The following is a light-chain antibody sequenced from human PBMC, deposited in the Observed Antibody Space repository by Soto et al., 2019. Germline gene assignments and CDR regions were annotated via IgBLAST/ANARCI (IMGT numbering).Light chain of an antibody. J-gene: IGLJ3*02. CDR3: MIWYASSWV. Sequence: QLVLTQPSSHSSSPGASASLTCTLRSGINVGTYRIYWYQQKPGSPPQYLLRYKSDSDKQQGSGVPSRFSGSKDASANVGILLISGLQSEDQADYYCMIWYASSWVFGGGTKLTLL. V-gene: IGLV5-45*03. CDR1: SGINVGTYR. CDR2: YKSDSDK.